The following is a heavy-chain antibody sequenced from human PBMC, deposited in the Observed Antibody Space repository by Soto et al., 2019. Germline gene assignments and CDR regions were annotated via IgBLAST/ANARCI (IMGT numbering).Heavy chain of an antibody. J-gene: IGHJ4*02. Sequence: SLILSCAASGFTFSSYAMAWVRQAPGKGLEWVSSVSASGGTTNYADSVKGRFTISRDNDNNTLFLQMNSLRAEDTAVYYRAKLLLAQWWYPDYWGQGALVTVSS. CDR2: VSASGGTT. CDR3: AKLLLAQWWYPDY. D-gene: IGHD2-15*01. CDR1: GFTFSSYA. V-gene: IGHV3-23*01.